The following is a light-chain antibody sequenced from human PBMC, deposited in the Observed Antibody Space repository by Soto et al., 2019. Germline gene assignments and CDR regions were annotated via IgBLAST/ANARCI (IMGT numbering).Light chain of an antibody. V-gene: IGKV3-20*01. CDR2: GAS. Sequence: EIVLTQSPGTLSLSPGERATLSCRASQSVSSYLAWYQQKPGQAPGLLIYGASSRATGIPDRFSGSGSGTDFTLTISRLEPEDFAVYYCQQYGRPSRTFGQGTKVEIK. CDR1: QSVSSY. J-gene: IGKJ1*01. CDR3: QQYGRPSRT.